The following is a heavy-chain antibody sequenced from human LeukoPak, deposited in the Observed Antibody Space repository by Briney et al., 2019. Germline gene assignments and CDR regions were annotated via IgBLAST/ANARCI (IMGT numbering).Heavy chain of an antibody. J-gene: IGHJ5*02. CDR3: ARDDVRGFS. CDR2: IFYSGST. Sequence: SETLSLTCTVSGGSISSSSDYWGWIRQPPGKGLEWIGSIFYSGSTYNNPSLKSRVTISVDTSRNQFSLKLSSVTAADTAVYYCARDDVRGFSWGQGTLVTVSS. CDR1: GGSISSSSDY. V-gene: IGHV4-39*02.